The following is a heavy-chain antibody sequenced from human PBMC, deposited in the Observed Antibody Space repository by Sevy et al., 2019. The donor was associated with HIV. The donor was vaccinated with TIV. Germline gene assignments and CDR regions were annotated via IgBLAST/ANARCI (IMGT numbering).Heavy chain of an antibody. Sequence: SETLSLTCAVYGGSFSGYYWSWIRQPPGKGLEWIGEINHSGSTNYNPSLKIRVTISVDTSKNQFSLKLSSVTAADTAVYYCARCGSSSVSWFDPWGQGTLVTVSS. J-gene: IGHJ5*02. CDR3: ARCGSSSVSWFDP. V-gene: IGHV4-34*01. D-gene: IGHD2-15*01. CDR2: INHSGST. CDR1: GGSFSGYY.